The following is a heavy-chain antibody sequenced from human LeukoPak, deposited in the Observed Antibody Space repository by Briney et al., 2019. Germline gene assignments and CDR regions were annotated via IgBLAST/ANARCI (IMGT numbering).Heavy chain of an antibody. V-gene: IGHV4-59*01. Sequence: NSSETLSLTCTVSGGSISSYYWSWIRQPPGKGLEWIGYIYYSGSTNYNPSLQSRVTISVDTSKNQFSLKLSSVTAADTAVYYCAGAAQTFVVQHWGQGTLVTVSS. J-gene: IGHJ1*01. CDR3: AGAAQTFVVQH. D-gene: IGHD3-3*02. CDR1: GGSISSYY. CDR2: IYYSGST.